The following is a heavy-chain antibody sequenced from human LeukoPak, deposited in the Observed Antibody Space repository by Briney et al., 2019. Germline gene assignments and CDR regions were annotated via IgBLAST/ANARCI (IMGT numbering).Heavy chain of an antibody. Sequence: GGSLRLSCAASGLPFSHSGMHWVRQAPGKGLEWVAFIRYDGSNKYYADSVKGRFTISRDNSKNTLYLQMNSLRAEDTAVYYCAKELRADIVVVVAATGSPVLWGQGTLVTVSS. CDR1: GLPFSHSG. CDR2: IRYDGSNK. J-gene: IGHJ4*02. CDR3: AKELRADIVVVVAATGSPVL. D-gene: IGHD2-15*01. V-gene: IGHV3-30*02.